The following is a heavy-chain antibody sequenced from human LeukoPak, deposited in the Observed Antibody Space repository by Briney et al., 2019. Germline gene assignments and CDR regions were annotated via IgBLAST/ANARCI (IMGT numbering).Heavy chain of an antibody. D-gene: IGHD2-2*01. V-gene: IGHV6-1*01. J-gene: IGHJ5*02. CDR3: ARRLTQYDCFDP. Sequence: SQTLSLTCAISGDSVSSNGVTWNWIRQSPSRGLEWLGRTYYRSTWYNDYAVSGRGRITVNPDTSKNQFSLHLNSVTPEDAAVYYCARRLTQYDCFDPWGQGILVTVSS. CDR2: TYYRSTWYN. CDR1: GDSVSSNGVT.